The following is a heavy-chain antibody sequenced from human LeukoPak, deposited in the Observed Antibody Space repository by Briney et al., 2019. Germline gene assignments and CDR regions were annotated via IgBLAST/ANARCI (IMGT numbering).Heavy chain of an antibody. CDR1: GGSFSGYY. J-gene: IGHJ4*02. CDR2: INHSGST. Sequence: SETLSLTCAVYGGSFSGYYWSWLRQPPGKGLEWIGEINHSGSTNYNPSLKSRVTISVDTSKNQFSLKLSSVTAADTAVYYCARQSIAAAFGYWGQGTLVTVSS. V-gene: IGHV4-34*01. D-gene: IGHD6-13*01. CDR3: ARQSIAAAFGY.